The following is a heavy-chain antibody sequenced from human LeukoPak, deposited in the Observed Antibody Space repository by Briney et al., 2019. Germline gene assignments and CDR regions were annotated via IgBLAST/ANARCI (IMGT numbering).Heavy chain of an antibody. CDR2: IYSGGST. V-gene: IGHV3-53*01. J-gene: IGHJ4*02. CDR1: GFTVSSNY. Sequence: GGSLRLSCAVSGFTVSSNYMNWVRQAPGKGLECVSVIYSGGSTYYADSVKGRFTISRDNSKNTLYLQMNSLRAEDTAVYYCARSGNYYNAFDYWGQGTLVTVSS. CDR3: ARSGNYYNAFDY. D-gene: IGHD3-10*01.